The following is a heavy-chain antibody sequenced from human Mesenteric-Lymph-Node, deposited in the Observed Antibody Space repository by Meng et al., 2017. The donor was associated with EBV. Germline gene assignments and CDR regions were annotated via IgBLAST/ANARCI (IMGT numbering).Heavy chain of an antibody. J-gene: IGHJ4*02. CDR2: ISPYNGNT. D-gene: IGHD5-24*01. CDR3: ARDGSGDGYTFDY. CDR1: GYTFTNYG. Sequence: QVRLVQSGAEVKKPGASVKVSCKASGYTFTNYGINWVRQAPGQGIDWMGGISPYNGNTYSAQKFQGRVTMTTDTSTDTAYIELRSLRSDDTAVYSCARDGSGDGYTFDYWGQGTLVTVSS. V-gene: IGHV1-18*01.